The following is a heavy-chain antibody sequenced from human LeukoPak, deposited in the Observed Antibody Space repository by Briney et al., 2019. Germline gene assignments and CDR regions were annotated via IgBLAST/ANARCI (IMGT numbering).Heavy chain of an antibody. CDR3: ARGRGSRRDYYYMDV. CDR1: GYTFTSYD. D-gene: IGHD1-26*01. J-gene: IGHJ6*03. Sequence: ASVKVSCKASGYTFTSYDINWVRQATGQGLEWMGWMSPNSGNTGYAQKFQGRVTMTRNTSISTAYMELSSLRSEDTAVYYCARGRGSRRDYYYMDVWGKGTTVTVSS. CDR2: MSPNSGNT. V-gene: IGHV1-8*01.